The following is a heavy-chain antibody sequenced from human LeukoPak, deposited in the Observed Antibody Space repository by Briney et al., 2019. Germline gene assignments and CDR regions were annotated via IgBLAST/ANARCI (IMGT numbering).Heavy chain of an antibody. Sequence: GGSLRLSCAASGFTFSSYSMNWVRQAPGKGLEWVSSISSSSSYIYYADSVKGRFTISRDNAKNSLYLQMNSLRAEDTAVYYCARDAYGGPNAEYFQHWGQGTLVTVSS. V-gene: IGHV3-21*01. D-gene: IGHD4-23*01. CDR3: ARDAYGGPNAEYFQH. CDR1: GFTFSSYS. CDR2: ISSSSSYI. J-gene: IGHJ1*01.